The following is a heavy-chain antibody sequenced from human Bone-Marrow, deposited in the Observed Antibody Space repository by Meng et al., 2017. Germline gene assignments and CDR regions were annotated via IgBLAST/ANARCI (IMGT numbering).Heavy chain of an antibody. V-gene: IGHV1-8*03. J-gene: IGHJ4*02. CDR1: GISFTSNE. CDR3: ARATTGYSGNYIGPFDY. Sequence: VELVQSGGELRQCGSSMKASCKTLGISFTSNEFNWVGQAPGQGLEWMGWINPNSGDAGYAQKFQGRVTITMNTSISTAYMELSSLRSEDTAVYFCARATTGYSGNYIGPFDYWGQGTLVTVFS. CDR2: INPNSGDA. D-gene: IGHD1-26*01.